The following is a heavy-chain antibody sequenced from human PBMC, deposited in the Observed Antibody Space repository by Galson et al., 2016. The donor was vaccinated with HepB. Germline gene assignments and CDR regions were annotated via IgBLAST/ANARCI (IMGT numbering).Heavy chain of an antibody. CDR3: ARMFSSGWYVGWTGFGP. D-gene: IGHD6-19*01. J-gene: IGHJ5*02. CDR1: GDSIRSYF. V-gene: IGHV4-4*07. Sequence: ETLSLTCTVSGDSIRSYFWSWIRQPAGKGLEWIGRIHTAGSTNDTPSLKSRVTMSVDTSKNQFPLKLSSVAAADTAVYSCARMFSSGWYVGWTGFGPWGPGLLFTVSA. CDR2: IHTAGST.